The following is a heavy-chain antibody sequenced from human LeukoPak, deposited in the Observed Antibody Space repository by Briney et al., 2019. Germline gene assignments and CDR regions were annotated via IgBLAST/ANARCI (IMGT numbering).Heavy chain of an antibody. CDR3: ARDKREWLATFDY. CDR2: ISSSSSTI. J-gene: IGHJ4*02. Sequence: PGGSLRLSCAASGFTFSSYSMNWVRQAPGKGLEWVSYISSSSSTIYYADSVKGRFTISRDNAKNSLYLQMNSLRAEDTAVYYCARDKREWLATFDYWGQGTLVTVSS. CDR1: GFTFSSYS. D-gene: IGHD6-19*01. V-gene: IGHV3-48*04.